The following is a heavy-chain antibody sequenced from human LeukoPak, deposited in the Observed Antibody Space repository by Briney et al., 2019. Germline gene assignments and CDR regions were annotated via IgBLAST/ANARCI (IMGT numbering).Heavy chain of an antibody. CDR3: ARAYYYDSSAAIDY. V-gene: IGHV4-34*01. CDR2: INHRGGT. Sequence: SETLSLTCGVYGGSFSGYYWNWIRQPPGMGLEWIGEINHRGGTGYNPPLKSRVTMSVDTSKNVFSLKLTSVTAADTAAYYCARAYYYDSSAAIDYWGQGILVTVSS. J-gene: IGHJ4*02. CDR1: GGSFSGYY. D-gene: IGHD3-22*01.